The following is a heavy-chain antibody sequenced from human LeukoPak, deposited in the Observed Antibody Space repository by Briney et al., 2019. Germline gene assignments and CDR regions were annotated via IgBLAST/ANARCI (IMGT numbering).Heavy chain of an antibody. Sequence: PGGSLRLSCATSGFIFSTYTMNWIRQAPGQGLEWVSSIGTSSGSIYYADSVRGRFTISRDNARSSVYLQMNSLRAEDTDVYSCVRIPNSASSPTWLDPWGQRALVTVSS. D-gene: IGHD2/OR15-2a*01. J-gene: IGHJ5*02. CDR1: GFIFSTYT. V-gene: IGHV3-21*01. CDR2: IGTSSGSI. CDR3: VRIPNSASSPTWLDP.